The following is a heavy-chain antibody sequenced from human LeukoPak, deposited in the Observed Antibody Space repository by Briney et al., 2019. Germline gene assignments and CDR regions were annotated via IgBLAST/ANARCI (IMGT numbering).Heavy chain of an antibody. Sequence: PGGSLRLSCAASGFTFSSYSINWVRQAPGKGLEWVSYISGSSTTIYYADSVKGRFTISRDNAKNSLHLQMNSLRDEDTAVYYCARDLVGATASWGQGTLVTVSS. CDR2: ISGSSTTI. J-gene: IGHJ5*02. CDR3: ARDLVGATAS. CDR1: GFTFSSYS. D-gene: IGHD1-26*01. V-gene: IGHV3-48*02.